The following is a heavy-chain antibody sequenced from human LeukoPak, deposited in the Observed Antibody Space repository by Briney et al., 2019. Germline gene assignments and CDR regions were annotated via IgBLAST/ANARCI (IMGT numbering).Heavy chain of an antibody. V-gene: IGHV4-39*01. CDR2: IYYIGNT. CDR3: VRYSSGYADY. CDR1: GGSISSSSHH. D-gene: IGHD3-22*01. Sequence: SETLSLTCTVSGGSISSSSHHWGWVRQPPGKGLEWIGTIYYIGNTYYNPSLKSRVTISVDTSKNQFSLMLTSVTAADTAIYYCVRYSSGYADYWGQGTLVTVSS. J-gene: IGHJ4*02.